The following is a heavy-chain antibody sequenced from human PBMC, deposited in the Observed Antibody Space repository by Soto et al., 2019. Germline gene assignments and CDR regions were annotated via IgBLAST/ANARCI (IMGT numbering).Heavy chain of an antibody. CDR2: LFYSGST. D-gene: IGHD2-2*01. J-gene: IGHJ5*01. V-gene: IGHV4-39*01. CDR3: AAQYHHKWCAS. CDR1: GGSISSDTYY. Sequence: TLSLTCIVSGGSISSDTYYWGWIRQPPGKGLEWIGSLFYSGSTSYNPSLKSRVTISVDTFKNQFSLKLTSVTAADTAVYYCAAQYHHKWCASWGQGTLVTVSS.